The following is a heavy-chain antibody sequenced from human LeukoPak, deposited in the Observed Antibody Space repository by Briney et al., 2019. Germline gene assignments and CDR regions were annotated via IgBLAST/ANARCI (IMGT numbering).Heavy chain of an antibody. CDR1: GGSISSYY. J-gene: IGHJ4*02. Sequence: SETLSLTCTVSGGSISSYYWSWIRRPAGKGLEWIGRIYKSGSTNYSPSLKSRVTMSVDTSKNQFSLKLTSVTAADTAVYYCARGYYSTGWYSFDYWGQGALVTVSS. CDR3: ARGYYSTGWYSFDY. CDR2: IYKSGST. D-gene: IGHD6-19*01. V-gene: IGHV4-4*07.